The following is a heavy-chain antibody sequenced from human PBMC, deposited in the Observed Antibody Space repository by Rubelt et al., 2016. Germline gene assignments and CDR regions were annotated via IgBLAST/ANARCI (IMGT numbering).Heavy chain of an antibody. V-gene: IGHV1-18*01. CDR1: GYNFTTYG. CDR2: ISAYTGNT. D-gene: IGHD3-16*01. J-gene: IGHJ3*02. CDR3: VMDAFGI. Sequence: QVQLVQSGAGVKKPGASMKVSCKASGYNFTTYGIHWVRQAPGQGLAWMGWISAYTGNTNYAQKLQGRVTMTTDTSTSTAYVELRRLRSDDTAVYDCVMDAFGIWGQGTMVTVSS.